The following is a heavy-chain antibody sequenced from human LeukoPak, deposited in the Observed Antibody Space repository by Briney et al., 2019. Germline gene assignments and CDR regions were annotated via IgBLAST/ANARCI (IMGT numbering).Heavy chain of an antibody. CDR3: ARDRQYSNYDRWFDP. D-gene: IGHD4-11*01. Sequence: SETLSLTCAVSGGSISSSNWWSWVRQPPGKGLEWVGEIYHSGSTNYNPSLKSRVTISVDKSKNQFSLKLSSVTAADTAVYYCARDRQYSNYDRWFDPWGQGTLVTVSS. J-gene: IGHJ5*02. CDR1: GGSISSSNW. CDR2: IYHSGST. V-gene: IGHV4-4*02.